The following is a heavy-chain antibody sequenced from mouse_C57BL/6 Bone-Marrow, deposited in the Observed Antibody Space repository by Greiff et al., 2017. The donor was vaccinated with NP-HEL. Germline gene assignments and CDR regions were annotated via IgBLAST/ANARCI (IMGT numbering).Heavy chain of an antibody. D-gene: IGHD1-1*01. CDR2: INPNYGTT. J-gene: IGHJ1*03. CDR1: GYSFTDYN. V-gene: IGHV1-39*01. CDR3: ARGNYGSSYWYFDV. Sequence: VHVKQSGPELVKPGASVKISCKASGYSFTDYNMNWVKQSNGKSLEWIGVINPNYGTTSYNQKFKGKATLTVDQSSSTAYMQLNSLTSEDSAVYYCARGNYGSSYWYFDVWGTGTTVTVSS.